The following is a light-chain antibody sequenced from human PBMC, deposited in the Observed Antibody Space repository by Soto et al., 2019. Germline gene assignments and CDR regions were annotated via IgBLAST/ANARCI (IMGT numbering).Light chain of an antibody. CDR1: QSISSW. CDR3: QEYTDNSGT. CDR2: KAS. Sequence: DIQMTQSPSTLSASVGDRVTITCRASQSISSWLAWYQQKPGKAPKLLIYKASSLESGVPSRFSGGGSGTEFTLTISSLQPDDSATYYCQEYTDNSGTFGQGTKVDIK. J-gene: IGKJ1*01. V-gene: IGKV1-5*03.